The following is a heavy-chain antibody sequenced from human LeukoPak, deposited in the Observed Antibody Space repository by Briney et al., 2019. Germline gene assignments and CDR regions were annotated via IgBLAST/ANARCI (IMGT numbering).Heavy chain of an antibody. CDR2: ISYDGSNK. Sequence: GGSLRLSCAASGFTFSSYAMHWVRQAPGKGLEWVAVISYDGSNKYYADSVKGRFTISRDNSRNTLYLQMNSLRAEDTAVYYCARRGYSYGPFDYWGLGTLVTVSS. CDR3: ARRGYSYGPFDY. J-gene: IGHJ4*02. D-gene: IGHD5-18*01. CDR1: GFTFSSYA. V-gene: IGHV3-30-3*01.